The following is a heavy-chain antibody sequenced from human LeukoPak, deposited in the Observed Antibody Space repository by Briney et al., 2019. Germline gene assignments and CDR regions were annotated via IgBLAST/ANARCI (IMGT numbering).Heavy chain of an antibody. D-gene: IGHD6-13*01. Sequence: GGSLRLSCAASGFTFSSYAMNWVRQAPGKGLEWVSAISGSGASTFYADSVKGRFTISRDNSKNTLYLVMNSLRAEDTAVYYCARSAVGRKNWFDPWGQGTLVTVSS. V-gene: IGHV3-23*01. CDR2: ISGSGAST. CDR3: ARSAVGRKNWFDP. J-gene: IGHJ5*02. CDR1: GFTFSSYA.